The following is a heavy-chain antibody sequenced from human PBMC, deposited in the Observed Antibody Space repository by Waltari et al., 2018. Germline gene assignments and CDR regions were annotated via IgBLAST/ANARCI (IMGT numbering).Heavy chain of an antibody. CDR1: GFSLSPSGMC. D-gene: IGHD2-2*01. Sequence: QVTLRESGPALVKPTQTLTLTCTFSGFSLSPSGMCVSWIRQPPGKALEWLARIDWDDDKYYSTSLKTRLTISKDTSKNQVVLTMTNMDPVDTATYYCARLIVVVPAATSYYYYGMDVWGQGTTVTVSS. CDR2: IDWDDDK. J-gene: IGHJ6*02. V-gene: IGHV2-70*15. CDR3: ARLIVVVPAATSYYYYGMDV.